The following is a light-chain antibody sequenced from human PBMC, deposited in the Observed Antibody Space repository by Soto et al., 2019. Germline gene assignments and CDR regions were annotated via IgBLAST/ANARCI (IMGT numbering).Light chain of an antibody. CDR3: QQRSNWPPLT. CDR1: QSVSSA. Sequence: EIVMTQSPATLSVSPGERATLSCRASQSVSSALAWYQQKPGQSPRLLIYGASTRATGIPARFSGSGSGAEFTLTISGLQSEDFAVYYCQQRSNWPPLTFGGGTKVEIK. V-gene: IGKV3-15*01. CDR2: GAS. J-gene: IGKJ4*01.